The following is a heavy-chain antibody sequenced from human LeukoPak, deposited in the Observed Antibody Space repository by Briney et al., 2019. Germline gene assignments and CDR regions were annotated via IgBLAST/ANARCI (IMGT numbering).Heavy chain of an antibody. D-gene: IGHD2-21*02. J-gene: IGHJ5*02. CDR3: ARVPIYCGGDCSNWFDP. V-gene: IGHV1-2*02. Sequence: ASVKVSCKASGYTFTGYYMHWVRQAPGQGLEWMGWINPNNGGTNYAQKFQGRVTMTRDTSISTAYMELSRLRSDDTAVYYCARVPIYCGGDCSNWFDPWGQGTLVTVSS. CDR2: INPNNGGT. CDR1: GYTFTGYY.